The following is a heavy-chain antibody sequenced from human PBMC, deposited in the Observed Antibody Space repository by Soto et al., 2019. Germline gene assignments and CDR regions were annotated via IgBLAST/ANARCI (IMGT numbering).Heavy chain of an antibody. Sequence: PGGSLRLSCAASGFTFSSYAMSWVRQAPGKGLEWVSAISGSGGSTYYADSAKGRFTISRDNSKNTLYLQMNSLRAEDTAVYYCAKTINYYDSSGPYPSYFDYWGQGTLVTVSS. D-gene: IGHD3-22*01. CDR3: AKTINYYDSSGPYPSYFDY. V-gene: IGHV3-23*01. CDR1: GFTFSSYA. J-gene: IGHJ4*02. CDR2: ISGSGGST.